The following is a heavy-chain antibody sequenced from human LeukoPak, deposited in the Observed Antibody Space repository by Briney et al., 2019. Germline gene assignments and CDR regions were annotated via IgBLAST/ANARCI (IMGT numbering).Heavy chain of an antibody. CDR1: GGSFSGYY. V-gene: IGHV4-34*01. CDR3: ARLGVWYFDL. CDR2: INHSGST. Sequence: SETLSLTCAVCGGSFSGYYWSWIRQPPGKGLEWIGEINHSGSTNYNPSLKSRVTISVDTSKNQFSLKLSSVTAADTAVYYCARLGVWYFDLWGRGTLVTVSS. J-gene: IGHJ2*01.